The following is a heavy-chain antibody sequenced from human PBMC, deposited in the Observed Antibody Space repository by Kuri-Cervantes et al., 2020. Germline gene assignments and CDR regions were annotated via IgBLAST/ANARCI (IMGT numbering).Heavy chain of an antibody. CDR2: ISAYNGNT. Sequence: ASVKVSCKASGGTFTSYGISWVRQAPGQGLEWMGWISAYNGNTNYAQKPQGRVTMTTDTSTSTAYMELRSLRSDDTAVYYCARHDRSGYYYDFDCWGQGTLVTVSS. CDR1: GGTFTSYG. D-gene: IGHD3-22*01. CDR3: ARHDRSGYYYDFDC. J-gene: IGHJ4*02. V-gene: IGHV1-18*01.